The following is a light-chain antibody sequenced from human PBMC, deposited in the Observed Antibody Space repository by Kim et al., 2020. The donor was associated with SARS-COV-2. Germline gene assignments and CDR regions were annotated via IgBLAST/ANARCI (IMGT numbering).Light chain of an antibody. Sequence: DIQMTQSPSSLSASVGDRVTLTCRASQSITRFVNWYQKKPGRAPKLLIYAASSVQRGVPSRFSGSGSGTDFTLTISILQPEDFATYYCQQSYIMPFTFGGGTKVDIK. J-gene: IGKJ4*01. CDR3: QQSYIMPFT. CDR2: AAS. V-gene: IGKV1-39*01. CDR1: QSITRF.